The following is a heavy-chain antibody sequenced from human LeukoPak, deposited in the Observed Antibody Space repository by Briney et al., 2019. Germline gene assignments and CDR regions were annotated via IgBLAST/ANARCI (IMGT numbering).Heavy chain of an antibody. Sequence: GGSLRLSCAASGFTVSSNYMSWVRQAPGKGLEWVSYISSSTIYYAHSVKGRFTISRDNAKNSLYLQMNSLRDEDTAVYYCAGYGDYEYFQHWGQGTLVTVSS. CDR2: ISSSTI. J-gene: IGHJ1*01. D-gene: IGHD4-17*01. CDR3: AGYGDYEYFQH. V-gene: IGHV3-48*02. CDR1: GFTVSSNY.